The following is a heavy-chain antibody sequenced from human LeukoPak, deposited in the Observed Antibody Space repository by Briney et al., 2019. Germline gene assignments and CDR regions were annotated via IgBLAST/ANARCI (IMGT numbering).Heavy chain of an antibody. J-gene: IGHJ4*02. CDR2: ISYDGSNK. V-gene: IGHV3-30*03. CDR3: VSSAEYQLLSGYFDY. Sequence: QTGGSLRLSCAASGFTFSSYGMHWVRQAPGKGLEWVAVISYDGSNKYYADSVKGRFTISRDNSKNTLYLQMNSLRAEDTAVYYCVSSAEYQLLSGYFDYWGQGTLVTVSS. D-gene: IGHD2-2*01. CDR1: GFTFSSYG.